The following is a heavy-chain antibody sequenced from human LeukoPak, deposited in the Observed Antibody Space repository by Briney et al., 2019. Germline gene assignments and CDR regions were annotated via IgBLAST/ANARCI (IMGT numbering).Heavy chain of an antibody. J-gene: IGHJ4*02. CDR1: GYTFTSYY. Sequence: ASVKVSCKASGYTFTSYYMHWVRQAPGQGLEWMAIINPSGGSTSYARKFQGRVTMTRDTSTTTVYMELSSLRSEDTAVYYCARDFRPSYDSSGYYHPGDNWGQGTLVTVSS. CDR3: ARDFRPSYDSSGYYHPGDN. V-gene: IGHV1-46*01. D-gene: IGHD3-22*01. CDR2: INPSGGST.